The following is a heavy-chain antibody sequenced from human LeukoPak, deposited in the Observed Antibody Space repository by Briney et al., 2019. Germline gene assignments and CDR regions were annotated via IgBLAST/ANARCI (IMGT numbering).Heavy chain of an antibody. Sequence: PSETLSLTCAVYGGSFSGYYWSWIRQPPGKGLEWIGEINHSGSTNYNPSLKSRVTISVDTSKNQFSLKLSSVTAADTAVYYCARERRPVLRFLEWLRTNYGTDVWGQGTTVTVSS. CDR2: INHSGST. CDR3: ARERRPVLRFLEWLRTNYGTDV. V-gene: IGHV4-34*01. CDR1: GGSFSGYY. J-gene: IGHJ6*02. D-gene: IGHD3-3*01.